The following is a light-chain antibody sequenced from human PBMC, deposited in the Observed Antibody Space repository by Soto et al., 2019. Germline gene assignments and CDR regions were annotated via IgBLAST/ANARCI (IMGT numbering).Light chain of an antibody. J-gene: IGKJ2*01. V-gene: IGKV3-11*01. CDR3: QQRSNWRMYT. Sequence: EIVLTQSPATLSLSPGERATLSCRASQSVSNFLAWYQQKPGQAPRLLIYDASNRATGIPARFSGSGSGTDFTLTIISLEPEDFAVYYCQQRSNWRMYTFGQGTKLEIK. CDR1: QSVSNF. CDR2: DAS.